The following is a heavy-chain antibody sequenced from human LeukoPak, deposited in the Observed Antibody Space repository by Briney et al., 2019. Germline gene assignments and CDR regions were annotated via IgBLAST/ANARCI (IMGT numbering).Heavy chain of an antibody. V-gene: IGHV4-34*01. CDR1: GGSFSGYY. CDR2: INHSGST. D-gene: IGHD1-26*01. CDR3: ARVRSGPRELLLHNAFDI. J-gene: IGHJ3*02. Sequence: SETLSLTCAVYGGSFSGYYWSWIRQPPGKGLEWIGEINHSGSTNYNPSLKGRVTIPVGTSKNQFSLKLSSVTAADTAVYYCARVRSGPRELLLHNAFDIWGQGTMVTVSS.